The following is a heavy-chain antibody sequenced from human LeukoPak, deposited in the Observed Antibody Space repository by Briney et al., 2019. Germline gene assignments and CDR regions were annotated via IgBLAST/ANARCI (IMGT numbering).Heavy chain of an antibody. CDR2: INAGNGNT. Sequence: GASVKVSCKASGYTFTSYAMHWVRQAPGQRLEWMGWINAGNGNTKYSQKFQGRVTITRDTSASTAYMELSSLRSEDTAVYYCAREVVVVPAAIDDSYYYGMDVWGQGTTVTVPS. J-gene: IGHJ6*02. CDR1: GYTFTSYA. CDR3: AREVVVVPAAIDDSYYYGMDV. D-gene: IGHD2-2*01. V-gene: IGHV1-3*01.